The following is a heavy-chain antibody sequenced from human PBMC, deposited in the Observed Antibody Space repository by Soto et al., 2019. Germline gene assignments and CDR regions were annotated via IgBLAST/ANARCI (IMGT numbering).Heavy chain of an antibody. Sequence: GGSLRLSCAASEFTFRGYAMSWVRQAPGKGLEWVSAISGSGGSTYYADSVKGRFTISRDNSKNTLYLQMNSLRAEDTAVYYCAKDPEPGEQWLVLISATTYFDNWGQGTLVTLSS. CDR2: ISGSGGST. CDR3: AKDPEPGEQWLVLISATTYFDN. CDR1: EFTFRGYA. J-gene: IGHJ4*02. V-gene: IGHV3-23*01. D-gene: IGHD6-19*01.